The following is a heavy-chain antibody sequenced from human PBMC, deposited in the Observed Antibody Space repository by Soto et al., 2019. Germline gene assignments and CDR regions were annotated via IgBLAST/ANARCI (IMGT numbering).Heavy chain of an antibody. CDR1: GCTFTSYY. Sequence: GASVKVSCKASGCTFTSYYMHWVRQAPGQGLEWMGIINPSGGSTSYAQKFQGRVTMTRDTSTSTVYMELSSLRSEDTAVYYCARVSYDSSGHLGITNYFDYWGQGTLVTVSS. D-gene: IGHD3-22*01. CDR2: INPSGGST. V-gene: IGHV1-46*01. CDR3: ARVSYDSSGHLGITNYFDY. J-gene: IGHJ4*02.